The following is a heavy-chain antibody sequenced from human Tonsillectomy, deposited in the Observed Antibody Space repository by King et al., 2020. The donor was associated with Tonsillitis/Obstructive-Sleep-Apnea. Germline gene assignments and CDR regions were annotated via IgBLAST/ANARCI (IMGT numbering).Heavy chain of an antibody. Sequence: QLVQSGAEVKKPGASLKVSCKAFGYTFTNYAIHWVRQAPGQRLEWMGWINAGNGNTKYSQKFQGRVTITRDTSASTAYMELSSLRLEDTAVYYCARGAELRPFDYWGQGTLVTVSS. D-gene: IGHD1-26*01. J-gene: IGHJ4*02. CDR1: GYTFTNYA. CDR3: ARGAELRPFDY. V-gene: IGHV1-3*01. CDR2: INAGNGNT.